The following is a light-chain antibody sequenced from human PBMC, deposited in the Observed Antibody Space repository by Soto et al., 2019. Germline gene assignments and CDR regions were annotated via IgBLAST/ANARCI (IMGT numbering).Light chain of an antibody. CDR2: LGS. J-gene: IGKJ1*01. CDR1: QSLLHSNGYNY. Sequence: EIEITQSPLSLPVTPGEPASISCRSSQSLLHSNGYNYLDWYLQKPGQSPQLLIYLGSNRASGVPDRFSGSGSGTDFTLKISRVEAEDVGVYYCMQALQTSWTFGQGTKVEIK. CDR3: MQALQTSWT. V-gene: IGKV2-28*01.